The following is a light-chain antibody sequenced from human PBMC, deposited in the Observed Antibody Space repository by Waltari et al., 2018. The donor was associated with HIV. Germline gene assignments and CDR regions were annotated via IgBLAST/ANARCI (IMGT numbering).Light chain of an antibody. J-gene: IGLJ3*02. CDR1: DIGSKS. V-gene: IGLV3-21*04. Sequence: SYVLPQPPSVSLHPGKAPKITCEGKDIGSKSVHWYKQKPGQAPVLAIFYDSDQLSAIAVRFSGSDSLNTATLSSTRVGGWDEADYYCQVWVSTSDHVVFGGGT. CDR2: YDS. CDR3: QVWVSTSDHVV.